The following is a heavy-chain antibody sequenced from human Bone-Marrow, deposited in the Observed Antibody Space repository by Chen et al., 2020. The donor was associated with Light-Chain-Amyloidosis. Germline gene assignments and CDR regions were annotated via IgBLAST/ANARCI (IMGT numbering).Heavy chain of an antibody. CDR2: IRSDGSEK. D-gene: IGHD3-3*01. V-gene: IGHV3-33*01. J-gene: IGHJ6*02. CDR3: AREHESWSGYRGLYYAMDV. CDR1: GLTFTTYG. Sequence: VQLMESGGGVVQPGRSLRLSCVASGLTFTTYGMPWVRRSPDKGLEWVAHIRSDGSEKDYADSVKGRFTISRDNSKNTVFLQMNSLSADDTAVYYCAREHESWSGYRGLYYAMDVWGQGTTVIVS.